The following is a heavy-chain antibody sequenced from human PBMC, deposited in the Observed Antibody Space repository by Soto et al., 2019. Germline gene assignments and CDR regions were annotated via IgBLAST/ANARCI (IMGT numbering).Heavy chain of an antibody. CDR2: ISAYNGNT. D-gene: IGHD2-15*01. J-gene: IGHJ6*02. V-gene: IGHV1-18*01. Sequence: GASVKVSCKASGYTFTSYGISWVRQAPGQGLEWMGWISAYNGNTNYAQKLQGRVTMTTDTSTSTAYMELRSLRSDDTAVYYCASSRLGAATVNYYYYGMDGWGQGTTVTVSS. CDR1: GYTFTSYG. CDR3: ASSRLGAATVNYYYYGMDG.